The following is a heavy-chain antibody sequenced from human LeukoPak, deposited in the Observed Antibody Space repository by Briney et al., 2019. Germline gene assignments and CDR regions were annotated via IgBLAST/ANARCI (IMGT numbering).Heavy chain of an antibody. CDR1: GFTFSSYE. D-gene: IGHD2-2*01. CDR2: ISTSGSTI. J-gene: IGHJ4*02. Sequence: GGSLRLSCAASGFTFSSYEMNWVRQAPGKGLEWVSSISTSGSTIHYADSVQGRFTISRDNAKNSLYLQMNSLRAEDTAVYYCARRYRSSTSCLFDYWGQGTLVTDSS. CDR3: ARRYRSSTSCLFDY. V-gene: IGHV3-48*03.